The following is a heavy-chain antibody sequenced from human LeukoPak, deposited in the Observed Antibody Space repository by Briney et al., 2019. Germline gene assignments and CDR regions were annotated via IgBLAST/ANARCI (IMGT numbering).Heavy chain of an antibody. CDR1: GFTFSSYG. V-gene: IGHV3-23*01. D-gene: IGHD3-10*01. CDR3: ARDLYYGSGTYHAFDI. J-gene: IGHJ3*02. CDR2: ISGSGGSS. Sequence: GGALRLSRAASGFTFSSYGMSWGRQAPGEGVEWVSVISGSGGSSYYADSVKGRFTISRDNSKNTLYLQMNSLRAEDTAVYYCARDLYYGSGTYHAFDIWGQGTMVTVSS.